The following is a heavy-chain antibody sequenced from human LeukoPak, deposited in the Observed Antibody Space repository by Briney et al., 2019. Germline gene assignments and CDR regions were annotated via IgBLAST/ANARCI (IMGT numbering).Heavy chain of an antibody. CDR3: TAVMRYGYDCDY. D-gene: IGHD5-12*01. CDR2: IVVGSGNT. J-gene: IGHJ4*02. CDR1: GFTFTSSA. Sequence: SVKVSCKASGFTFTSSAVQWVRQARGQRLEWIGWIVVGSGNTNYAQKFQERVTITRDMSTSTAYMELSSLRSEDTAVYYCTAVMRYGYDCDYWGQGTLVTVSS. V-gene: IGHV1-58*01.